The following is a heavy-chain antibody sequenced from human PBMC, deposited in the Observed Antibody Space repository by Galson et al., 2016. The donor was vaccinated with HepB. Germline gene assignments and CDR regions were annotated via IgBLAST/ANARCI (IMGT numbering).Heavy chain of an antibody. D-gene: IGHD1/OR15-1a*01. CDR3: AKLEGNNVAY. CDR1: GFIFSNYG. Sequence: SLRLSCAASGFIFSNYGMSWVRQAPGKGLEWVSAISGGGGSTYYADSVKGRFTISGDNSKNTLYLQMNSLRVEDTALYYCAKLEGNNVAYWGQGTMVTVSS. CDR2: ISGGGGST. J-gene: IGHJ4*02. V-gene: IGHV3-23*01.